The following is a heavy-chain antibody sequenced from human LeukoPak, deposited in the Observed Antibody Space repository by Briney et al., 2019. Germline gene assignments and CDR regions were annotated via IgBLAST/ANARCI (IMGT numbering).Heavy chain of an antibody. Sequence: SVKVSCKASGGTFSSYAVSWVRQAPGQGLEWMGRIIPILGIANYAQKFQGRVTITADKSTSTAYMELSSLRSEDTAVYYCARASSSHHAPRLYYFDYWGQGTLVTVSS. V-gene: IGHV1-69*04. D-gene: IGHD6-13*01. CDR1: GGTFSSYA. J-gene: IGHJ4*02. CDR3: ARASSSHHAPRLYYFDY. CDR2: IIPILGIA.